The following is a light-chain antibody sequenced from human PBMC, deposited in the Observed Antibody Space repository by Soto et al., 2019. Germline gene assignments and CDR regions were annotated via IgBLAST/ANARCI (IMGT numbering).Light chain of an antibody. V-gene: IGKV3-11*01. CDR2: DAS. Sequence: EIVLTQSPATLSLSPGERATLSCRASQSVSSSLAWYQQKPGQAPRLLIYDASNRATGIPARFSGSGSGTDFTLTISSLQPKDFAVYYCQQRSNWPITFGQGTRLEIK. J-gene: IGKJ5*01. CDR1: QSVSSS. CDR3: QQRSNWPIT.